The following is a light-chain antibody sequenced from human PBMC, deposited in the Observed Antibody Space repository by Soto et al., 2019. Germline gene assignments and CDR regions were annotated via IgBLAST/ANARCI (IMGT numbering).Light chain of an antibody. CDR2: DVN. Sequence: QSALTQPASVSGSPGQSITISCTGTSSDVGAYNCVSWYQQHPGIAPKLMIYDVNNRPTGVSNRFSGSKSGNTASLTISGLQAEDEADYYCSSYSPSSQRVFGTGTKVTVL. CDR3: SSYSPSSQRV. CDR1: SSDVGAYNC. J-gene: IGLJ1*01. V-gene: IGLV2-14*01.